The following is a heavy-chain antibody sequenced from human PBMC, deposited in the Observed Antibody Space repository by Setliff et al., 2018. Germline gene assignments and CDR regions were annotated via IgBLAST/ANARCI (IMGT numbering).Heavy chain of an antibody. J-gene: IGHJ3*02. CDR1: GGSISSSSYY. CDR2: IYYSGST. V-gene: IGHV4-39*07. Sequence: SETLSLTCTVSGGSISSSSYYWGWIRQPPGKGLEWIGSIYYSGSTYYNPSLKSRVTISVDTSKNQFSLKLSSVTAADTAVYYCARDPYNWNYGDAFDIWGQGAMVTVS. CDR3: ARDPYNWNYGDAFDI. D-gene: IGHD1-7*01.